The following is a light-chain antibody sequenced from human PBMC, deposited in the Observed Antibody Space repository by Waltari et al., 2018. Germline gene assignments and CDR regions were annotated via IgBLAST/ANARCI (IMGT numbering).Light chain of an antibody. CDR3: QHSDGPSP. CDR2: GVS. V-gene: IGKV1-39*01. J-gene: IGKJ2*01. Sequence: DIQMTQSPSSLSASVGDRVTITCRASQTISNHLNWYQHKPGQAPRLLIFGVSSLRGGVPSRFRCSGSETDFTLTISGLQPEDLATYYCQHSDGPSPFGQGTKLEIK. CDR1: QTISNH.